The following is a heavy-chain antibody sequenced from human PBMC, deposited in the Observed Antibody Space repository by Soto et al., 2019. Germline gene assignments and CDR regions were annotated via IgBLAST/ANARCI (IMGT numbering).Heavy chain of an antibody. CDR1: GYTFTSYA. J-gene: IGHJ4*02. Sequence: QVQLVQSGAEVKKPGASVKVSCKASGYTFTSYAISWVRQAPGQGLEWMGWISAYNGNTNYAQKFQGRVTMTTDTXXXXXXXXXXXXXXXXXXXXXXARDAPPADYWGQGTLVTVSS. D-gene: IGHD2-2*01. CDR2: ISAYNGNT. V-gene: IGHV1-18*01. CDR3: ARDAPPADY.